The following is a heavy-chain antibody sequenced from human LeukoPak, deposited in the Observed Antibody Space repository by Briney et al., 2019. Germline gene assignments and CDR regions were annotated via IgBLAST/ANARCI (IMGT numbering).Heavy chain of an antibody. CDR2: ISGSGGST. CDR3: AKRARPYYYDSSGYYLDY. CDR1: GSTFSSYA. D-gene: IGHD3-22*01. Sequence: GGSLRLSCAASGSTFSSYAMSWVRQAPGKGLEWVSAISGSGGSTYYADSLQGRFTISRDNSKNTLYLQMNSLRAEDTAVYYCAKRARPYYYDSSGYYLDYWGQGTLVTVSS. J-gene: IGHJ4*02. V-gene: IGHV3-23*01.